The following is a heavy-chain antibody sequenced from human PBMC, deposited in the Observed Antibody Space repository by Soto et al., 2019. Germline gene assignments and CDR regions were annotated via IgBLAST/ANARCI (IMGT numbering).Heavy chain of an antibody. V-gene: IGHV1-69*12. D-gene: IGHD5-12*01. Sequence: QVQLVQSGSGVKKPGSSVKVSCKASGGSFSNYPISWVRQAPGPGLEWMGGIIPTFGTVNYAQQFQGRVTITADESTSSASNELSSLISEDTAVYYCARGIHMWLQLRYYDLRGRGTLVTVSS. CDR1: GGSFSNYP. J-gene: IGHJ2*01. CDR2: IIPTFGTV. CDR3: ARGIHMWLQLRYYDL.